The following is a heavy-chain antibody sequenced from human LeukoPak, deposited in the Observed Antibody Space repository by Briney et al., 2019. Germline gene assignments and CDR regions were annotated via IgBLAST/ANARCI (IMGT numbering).Heavy chain of an antibody. Sequence: SETLSLTCTVSGGSISSSSYYWGWLRQPPGKGLEWIGSIYYSGSTYYNPSLKSRVTISVDTSNNQFSLKLSSVTAADTAVYYCAGLHYGEDFDYWGQGTLVTVSS. J-gene: IGHJ4*02. CDR2: IYYSGST. V-gene: IGHV4-39*07. CDR1: GGSISSSSYY. D-gene: IGHD4-17*01. CDR3: AGLHYGEDFDY.